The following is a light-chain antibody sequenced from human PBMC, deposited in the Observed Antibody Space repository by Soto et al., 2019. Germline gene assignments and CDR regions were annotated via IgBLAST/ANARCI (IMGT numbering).Light chain of an antibody. CDR2: GAS. Sequence: DLPMTQSPSSVSASVGDRVTITCRASQGISSWLAWYQQKPGEAPKLLIYGASNLQSGVPSRFGGSGSGTDFTLTISSLQPEDFATYYCQQATRFPVSFGGGTKVEIK. V-gene: IGKV1-12*01. CDR3: QQATRFPVS. J-gene: IGKJ4*01. CDR1: QGISSW.